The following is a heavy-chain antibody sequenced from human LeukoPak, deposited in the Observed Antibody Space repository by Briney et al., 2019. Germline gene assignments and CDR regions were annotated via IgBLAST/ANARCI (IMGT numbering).Heavy chain of an antibody. CDR2: IFHRGIP. CDR3: ARDVSRIFDP. V-gene: IGHV4/OR15-8*01. J-gene: IGHJ5*02. CDR1: DTSISNNW. Sequence: SETLSLTCDVSDTSISNNWWSWVRQSPGKGLEWIGEIFHRGIPNYNPSLKSRVTMSIDTSKNQLSLNVNSVTAASTAVYYCARDVSRIFDPWGQGTLVTVSS. D-gene: IGHD2-15*01.